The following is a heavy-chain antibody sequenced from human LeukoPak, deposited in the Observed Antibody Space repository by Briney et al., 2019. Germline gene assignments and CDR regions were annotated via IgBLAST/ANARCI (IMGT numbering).Heavy chain of an antibody. J-gene: IGHJ4*02. D-gene: IGHD3-10*01. V-gene: IGHV1-69*05. CDR1: GGTFSSYA. CDR2: IIPIFGTA. CDR3: ARVPYYYGSGTPYYFDY. Sequence: GASVTVSSKASGGTFSSYAIRWVRQAPGQGLEWMGGIIPIFGTANYAQKFQGRVTITTDESTSTAYMELSSLRSEDTAVYYCARVPYYYGSGTPYYFDYWGQGTLVTVSS.